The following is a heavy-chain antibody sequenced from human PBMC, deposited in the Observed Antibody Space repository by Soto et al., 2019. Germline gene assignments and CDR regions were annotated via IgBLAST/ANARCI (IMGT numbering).Heavy chain of an antibody. V-gene: IGHV3-33*01. J-gene: IGHJ6*02. CDR2: IWYDGSNK. Sequence: QVQLVESGGGVVQPGRSLRLSCAASGFTFSSYGMHWVRQAPGKGLEWVAVIWYDGSNKYYADSVKGRFTISRDNYKNKLYRHMNSLRAEDTAVYYCAREREDAGPPYYYGMDVWGQGTTVTVSS. CDR3: AREREDAGPPYYYGMDV. CDR1: GFTFSSYG.